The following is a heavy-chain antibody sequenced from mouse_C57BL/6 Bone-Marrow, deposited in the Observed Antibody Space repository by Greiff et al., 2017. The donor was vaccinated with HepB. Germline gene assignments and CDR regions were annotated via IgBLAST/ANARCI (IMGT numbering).Heavy chain of an antibody. Sequence: EVMLVESGGGLVKPGGSLKLSCAASGFTFSSYAMSWVRQTPEKRLAWVATISDGGSYTYYPDNVKGRFTISRDNAKNNLYLQMSHLKSEDTAMYYCARDYDYDKGYFDYWGQGTTLTVSS. CDR2: ISDGGSYT. D-gene: IGHD2-4*01. CDR3: ARDYDYDKGYFDY. V-gene: IGHV5-4*01. J-gene: IGHJ2*01. CDR1: GFTFSSYA.